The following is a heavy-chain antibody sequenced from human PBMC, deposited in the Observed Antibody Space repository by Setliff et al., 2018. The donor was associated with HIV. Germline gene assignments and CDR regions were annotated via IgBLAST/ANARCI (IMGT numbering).Heavy chain of an antibody. CDR3: AKNLYRSPWSPLDY. V-gene: IGHV3-74*01. Sequence: LSCAASGFTFSSYWMHWVRQAPGKGLVWVSRINSDGSSTSYADSVKGRFTISRDNSKNTLYLQMNSLRADDTAVYYCAKNLYRSPWSPLDYWGQGTLVTVSS. CDR2: INSDGSST. D-gene: IGHD6-19*01. J-gene: IGHJ4*02. CDR1: GFTFSSYW.